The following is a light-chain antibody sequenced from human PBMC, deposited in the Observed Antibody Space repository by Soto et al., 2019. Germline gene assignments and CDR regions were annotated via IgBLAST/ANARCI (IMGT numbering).Light chain of an antibody. CDR3: QKYDSVPWS. Sequence: DIQMTQSPTSLSASVGDRVTITCRASQGIGYNLAWYQQKPGKVPKVLIYTASTLHSGVPSRFSGSGSGTEFTLTINSLQPEDVATYFCQKYDSVPWSFGQGTRAEI. CDR1: QGIGYN. CDR2: TAS. V-gene: IGKV1-27*01. J-gene: IGKJ1*01.